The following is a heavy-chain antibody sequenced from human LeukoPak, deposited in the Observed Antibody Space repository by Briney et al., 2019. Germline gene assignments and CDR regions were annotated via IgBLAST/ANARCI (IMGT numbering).Heavy chain of an antibody. D-gene: IGHD1-26*01. V-gene: IGHV3-48*01. CDR3: ARDRIKSGSYYFDY. Sequence: GGSLRLSCAASAFTLSDYSMNWVRQAPGKGLEWISYISGRSSTIYYADSVKGRFTISRDNAKNSMYLQMNSLRAEDTVVYYCARDRIKSGSYYFDYWGQGTLVTVSS. CDR1: AFTLSDYS. J-gene: IGHJ4*02. CDR2: ISGRSSTI.